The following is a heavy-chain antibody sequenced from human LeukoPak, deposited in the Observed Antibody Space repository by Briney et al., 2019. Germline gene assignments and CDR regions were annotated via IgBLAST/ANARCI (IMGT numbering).Heavy chain of an antibody. Sequence: GGSLRLSCSASGFIFSNYGMYWVRQAPGKGLEFVSAISSDGDNTFYADSVMGRFTISSDNSKNTLYLQTSSLRGEDTAVYYCVRVNDYGDRNLYYFGYWGQGTLVTVSS. CDR3: VRVNDYGDRNLYYFGY. CDR2: ISSDGDNT. V-gene: IGHV3-64D*06. D-gene: IGHD4-17*01. CDR1: GFIFSNYG. J-gene: IGHJ4*02.